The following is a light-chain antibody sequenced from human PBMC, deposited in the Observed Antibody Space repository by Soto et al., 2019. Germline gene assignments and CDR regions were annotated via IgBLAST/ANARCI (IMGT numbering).Light chain of an antibody. V-gene: IGKV3-15*01. CDR1: QSVSSN. CDR3: QQLHGYPIT. J-gene: IGKJ5*01. Sequence: EILMTQSPATLSLSPGERAIISCRASQSVSSNLAWYQQKRGQAPRLLIYGASSRATDIPARFSGSGSGTHFTLTISSLQPEDFATYYCQQLHGYPITFGQGTRLEIK. CDR2: GAS.